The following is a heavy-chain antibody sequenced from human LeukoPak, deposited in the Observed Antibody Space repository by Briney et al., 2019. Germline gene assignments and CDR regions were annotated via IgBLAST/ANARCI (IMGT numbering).Heavy chain of an antibody. CDR1: GFTFSSYA. V-gene: IGHV3-23*01. Sequence: QAGGSLRPSCAASGFTFSSYAMSWVRQAPGKGLEWVSGISGSGGSTHYADSVKDRFTISRDNSKNTLYLQMNSLRAEDTAVYYCAKETVVVVAATPDAFDIWGQGTMVTVSS. CDR2: ISGSGGST. CDR3: AKETVVVVAATPDAFDI. J-gene: IGHJ3*02. D-gene: IGHD2-15*01.